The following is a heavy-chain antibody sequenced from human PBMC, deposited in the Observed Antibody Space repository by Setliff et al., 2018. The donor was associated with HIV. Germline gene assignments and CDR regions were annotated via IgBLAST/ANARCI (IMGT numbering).Heavy chain of an antibody. CDR3: ARDRFPQSNILGSWYFDL. CDR1: GFTFSTYS. V-gene: IGHV3-30*05. D-gene: IGHD3-3*01. CDR2: ISYDGSDK. Sequence: GGSLRLSCAASGFTFSTYSMNWVRQAPGKGLEWVAFISYDGSDKYYADSVKGRFTISRDNSKNTLYLQMNSLRAEDTAVYYCARDRFPQSNILGSWYFDLWGRGTLVTVSS. J-gene: IGHJ2*01.